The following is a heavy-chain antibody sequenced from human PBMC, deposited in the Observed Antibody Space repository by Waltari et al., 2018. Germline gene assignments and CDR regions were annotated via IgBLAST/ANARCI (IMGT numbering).Heavy chain of an antibody. CDR1: GYTFTRHG. CDR2: ISAYNGHI. V-gene: IGHV1-18*01. Sequence: QVQLVQSGAELKKPGASVKVSCTASGYTFTRHGISWVLQAPGQGLEWMGWISAYNGHIKYAQKFQGRVTMTTDTSTSTVYMELRSLRSDDTAIYYCARDRGIAESAGGYWGQGTLVTVSS. J-gene: IGHJ4*02. CDR3: ARDRGIAESAGGY. D-gene: IGHD6-13*01.